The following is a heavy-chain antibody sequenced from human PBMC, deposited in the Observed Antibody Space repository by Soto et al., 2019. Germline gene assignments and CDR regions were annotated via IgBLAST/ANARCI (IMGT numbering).Heavy chain of an antibody. CDR1: GFTFSSYA. D-gene: IGHD6-13*01. Sequence: EVQLLESGGGLVQPGGSLRLSCAASGFTFSSYAMSWVRQAPGKGLEWVSAISGSGGSTYYADSVKGRFTISRDNSKNTLYLQMNSLRAEEAAVYYCATDPRSSWYNDWFDPWGQGTLVTVSS. J-gene: IGHJ5*02. CDR2: ISGSGGST. V-gene: IGHV3-23*01. CDR3: ATDPRSSWYNDWFDP.